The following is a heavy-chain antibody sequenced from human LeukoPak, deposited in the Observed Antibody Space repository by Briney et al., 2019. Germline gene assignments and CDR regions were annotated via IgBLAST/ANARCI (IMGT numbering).Heavy chain of an antibody. V-gene: IGHV4-59*01. CDR3: AREGPSSEADP. D-gene: IGHD3-22*01. J-gene: IGHJ5*02. CDR1: GGSISSYY. Sequence: PSETLSLTCTVSGGSISSYYWSWIRQPPGKGLEWIGYIYYSGSTNYNPSLKSRVTISVDTSKNQFSLKLSSVTAADTAVDYCAREGPSSEADPWGQGTLVTVSS. CDR2: IYYSGST.